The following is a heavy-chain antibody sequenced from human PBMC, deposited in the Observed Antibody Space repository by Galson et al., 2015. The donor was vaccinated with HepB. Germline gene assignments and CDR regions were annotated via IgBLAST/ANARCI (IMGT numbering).Heavy chain of an antibody. J-gene: IGHJ2*01. D-gene: IGHD2-15*01. CDR2: IRSKAYGGTT. Sequence: SLRLSCAASGFTFGDYAMSWFRQAPGKGLEWVGFIRSKAYGGTTEYAASVKGRFTISRDDSKSIAYLQMNSLKTEDTAVYYCTRVTLDVLYCSGGSCPPYWYFDLWGRGTLVTVSS. CDR1: GFTFGDYA. CDR3: TRVTLDVLYCSGGSCPPYWYFDL. V-gene: IGHV3-49*03.